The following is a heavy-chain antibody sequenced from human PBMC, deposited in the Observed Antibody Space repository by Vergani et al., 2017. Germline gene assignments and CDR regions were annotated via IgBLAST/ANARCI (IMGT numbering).Heavy chain of an antibody. D-gene: IGHD1-7*01. CDR2: IYWNDDQ. CDR3: VYRKTECGTTGCFYPFYYYYFVDA. V-gene: IGHV2-5*04. J-gene: IGHJ6*03. Sequence: QITLKESGPTLVKPTQTLTLTCTFSGFSLNTRGVSVAWIRQPPGKALDWLALIYWNDDQHYSPSLNNRVTITKDTSKNQVVLTITNMDYVDTGTYSCVYRKTECGTTGCFYPFYYYYFVDAWGKATTVIVSS. CDR1: GFSLNTRGVS.